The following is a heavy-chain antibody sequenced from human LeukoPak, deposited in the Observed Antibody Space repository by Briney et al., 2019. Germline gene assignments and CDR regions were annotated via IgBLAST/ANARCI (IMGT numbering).Heavy chain of an antibody. Sequence: ASVKVSCKASGYTFSSYDVNWVRQATGHGLEWMGWMNPNSGNTGYPQKFQGRVTMTRNTSISTAYMELSSLRSEDTAVYYCARGIRGRRTFDYWGQGTLVTVSS. D-gene: IGHD3-16*01. CDR3: ARGIRGRRTFDY. V-gene: IGHV1-8*01. CDR2: MNPNSGNT. CDR1: GYTFSSYD. J-gene: IGHJ4*02.